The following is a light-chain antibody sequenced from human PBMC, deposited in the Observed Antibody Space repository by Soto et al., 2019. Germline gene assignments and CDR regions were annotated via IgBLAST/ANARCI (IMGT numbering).Light chain of an antibody. V-gene: IGLV2-14*01. CDR3: GSYTSSSSQV. CDR2: DVS. Sequence: QSVLTQPASVSGSPGQSITISCTGTYRDVGGYNYVAWYQQYPGNAPKLMIYDVSFRPSGVSNRFSGSKSDITASLTISGLQAEDEADYYCGSYTSSSSQVFGTGTKLTVL. J-gene: IGLJ1*01. CDR1: YRDVGGYNY.